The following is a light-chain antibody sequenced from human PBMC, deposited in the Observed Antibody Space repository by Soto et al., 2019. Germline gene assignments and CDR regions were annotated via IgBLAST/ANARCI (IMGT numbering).Light chain of an antibody. Sequence: EIVLTLSPGTLSLSPGERATLSCRASQSFSSNVLAWYQQKPGQAPRLLIYGASSRASGIPDSFSGSGSGTDFILTISRLEPEDFAVYYCQQYGSSPVTFGQGTRLDIK. CDR3: QQYGSSPVT. CDR2: GAS. CDR1: QSFSSNV. J-gene: IGKJ5*01. V-gene: IGKV3-20*01.